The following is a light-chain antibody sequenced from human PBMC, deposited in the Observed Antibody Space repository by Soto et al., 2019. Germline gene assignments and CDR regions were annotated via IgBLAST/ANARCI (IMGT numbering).Light chain of an antibody. J-gene: IGLJ2*01. V-gene: IGLV2-23*02. CDR2: ATR. Sequence: QSALTQPASVSGSPGQSITISCTGTSTDVGNYNLVSWYQQHPGKAPKLIIYATRKRPSGVSDRYSGSKSGNTASLTISGLQAEDEAHYYCCSYAGSITFTFGGGTKLTVL. CDR1: STDVGNYNL. CDR3: CSYAGSITFT.